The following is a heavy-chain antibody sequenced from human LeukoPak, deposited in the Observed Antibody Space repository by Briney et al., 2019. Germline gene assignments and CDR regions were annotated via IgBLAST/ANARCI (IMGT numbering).Heavy chain of an antibody. J-gene: IGHJ4*02. CDR3: AKNPTPRIVGAHYYFDY. V-gene: IGHV3-23*01. CDR2: ISGSGGTT. CDR1: GFTVSSNY. D-gene: IGHD1-26*01. Sequence: GALRLSCAASGFTVSSNYMSWVRQAPGKGLEWVSVISGSGGTTYYADSVKGRFTISRDNSRNTLYLQMNSLRAEDTAIYYCAKNPTPRIVGAHYYFDYWGQGTLVTVSS.